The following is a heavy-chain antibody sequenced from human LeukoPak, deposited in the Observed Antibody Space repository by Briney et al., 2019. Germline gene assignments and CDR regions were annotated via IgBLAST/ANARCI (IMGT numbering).Heavy chain of an antibody. CDR2: ISHSGST. J-gene: IGHJ4*02. Sequence: SQTLSLTCAVSGASIISSNWWSWVRQPPGKGLEGIEEISHSGSTNYNPSLKSRLTISVDKSKNQFSLSLSSVTAADTAVYYCARDAWTTVVTPLILWGQGTLVTVSS. CDR1: GASIISSNW. D-gene: IGHD4-23*01. V-gene: IGHV4-4*02. CDR3: ARDAWTTVVTPLIL.